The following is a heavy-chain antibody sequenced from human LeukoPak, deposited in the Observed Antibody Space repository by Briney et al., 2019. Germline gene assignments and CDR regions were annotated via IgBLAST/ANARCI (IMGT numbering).Heavy chain of an antibody. CDR2: IKSKTDGGTT. Sequence: SGGPLRLSCAASGFTFSNAWMSWVRQAPGKGLEWVGRIKSKTDGGTTDYAAPVKGRFTISRDDSKNTLYLQMNSLKTEDTAVYYCTTGRVSHCSGGSCYDYYYGMDVWGQGTTVTVSS. J-gene: IGHJ6*02. V-gene: IGHV3-15*01. CDR1: GFTFSNAW. D-gene: IGHD2-15*01. CDR3: TTGRVSHCSGGSCYDYYYGMDV.